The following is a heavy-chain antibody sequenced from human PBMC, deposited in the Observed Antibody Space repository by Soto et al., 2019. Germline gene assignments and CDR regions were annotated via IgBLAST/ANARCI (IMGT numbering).Heavy chain of an antibody. Sequence: LRLSCAASGFPFSSYVMSWVRQAPGKGLEWVSGISGGGSNTFYADYVKGRFTISRDNSKNTLLLQMNSLGAEDTAVYYCAKDSNKYSSSLRGRYFDYWGQGIGVTVSS. CDR3: AKDSNKYSSSLRGRYFDY. V-gene: IGHV3-23*01. CDR2: ISGGGSNT. CDR1: GFPFSSYV. D-gene: IGHD4-4*01. J-gene: IGHJ4*02.